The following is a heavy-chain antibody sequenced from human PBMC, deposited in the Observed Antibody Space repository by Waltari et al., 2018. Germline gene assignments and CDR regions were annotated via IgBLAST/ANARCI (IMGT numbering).Heavy chain of an antibody. CDR2: VNQEGSEK. Sequence: EVQLVESGGGLVLPGGSLRLSCAVSGFTFSSYWMNWVRQITGKGLEWVANVNQEGSEKDYVDSVKGRFTISRDDAKNSLYLQMNSLRADDTAIYYCVRGTSTPGIDYWGQGTLVTVSS. V-gene: IGHV3-7*01. J-gene: IGHJ4*02. D-gene: IGHD1-7*01. CDR3: VRGTSTPGIDY. CDR1: GFTFSSYW.